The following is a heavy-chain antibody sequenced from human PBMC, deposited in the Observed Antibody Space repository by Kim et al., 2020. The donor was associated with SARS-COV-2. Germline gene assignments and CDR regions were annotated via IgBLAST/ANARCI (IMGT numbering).Heavy chain of an antibody. V-gene: IGHV3-30*07. Sequence: KGGVTVARDNSKNTLYLQMNSLRAEDTAVYYCAREETGTWVGGYYYYMDVWGKGTTVTVSS. D-gene: IGHD1-1*01. CDR3: AREETGTWVGGYYYYMDV. J-gene: IGHJ6*03.